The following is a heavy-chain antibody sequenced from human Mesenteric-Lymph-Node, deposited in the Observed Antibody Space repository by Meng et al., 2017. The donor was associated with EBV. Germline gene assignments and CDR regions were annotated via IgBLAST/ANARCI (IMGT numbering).Heavy chain of an antibody. CDR2: IHAGNGDT. D-gene: IGHD6-19*01. V-gene: IGHV1-3*01. J-gene: IGHJ4*02. Sequence: QVQLVQSGAEGRSPXASVKDSCKASGYTFTNYAMHWVRQAPGQSLEWMGWIHAGNGDTKYSQKFQDRVTITRDTSASTAYMEVSSLRYEDTAIYYCARDRIGSGWDQYWGQGTLVTVSS. CDR3: ARDRIGSGWDQY. CDR1: GYTFTNYA.